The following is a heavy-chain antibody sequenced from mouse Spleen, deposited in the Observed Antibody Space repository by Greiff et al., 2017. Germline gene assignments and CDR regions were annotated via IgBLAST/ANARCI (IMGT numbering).Heavy chain of an antibody. CDR2: IYPGSGNT. Sequence: QVQLQQSGAELVRPGASVKLSCKASGYTFTDYYINWVKQRPGQGLEWIARIYPGSGNTYYNEKFKGKATLTAEKSSSTAYMQLSSLTSEDSAVYFCARSPSYDGYYYFDYWGQGTTLTVSS. J-gene: IGHJ2*01. V-gene: IGHV1-76*01. D-gene: IGHD2-3*01. CDR3: ARSPSYDGYYYFDY. CDR1: GYTFTDYY.